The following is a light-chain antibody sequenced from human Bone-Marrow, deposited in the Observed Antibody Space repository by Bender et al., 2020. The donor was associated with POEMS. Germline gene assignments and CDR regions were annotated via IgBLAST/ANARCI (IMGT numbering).Light chain of an antibody. V-gene: IGLV2-14*01. J-gene: IGLJ3*02. Sequence: QSALTQPASVSGSPGQSITISCTGTSSDVGGYNYVSWFQQHPGKAPKLLIYEVNKRPSGVSNRFSGSRSGNTASLTISGLQAEDEADYYCNAYTRSSTLVFGGGTKLTV. CDR2: EVN. CDR1: SSDVGGYNY. CDR3: NAYTRSSTLV.